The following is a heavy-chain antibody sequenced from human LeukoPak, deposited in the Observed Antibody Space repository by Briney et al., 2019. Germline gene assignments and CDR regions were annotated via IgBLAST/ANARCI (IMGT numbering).Heavy chain of an antibody. D-gene: IGHD3-10*01. V-gene: IGHV1-3*01. Sequence: GGSLRLSCAASGFTFSSYAMHWVRQAPGQRLEWMGWINAGNGNTKYSQKFQGRVTITRDTSASTAYMELSSLRSEDTAVYYCARDSNPLTYYYGSGSSQDNWFDPWGQGTLVTVSS. CDR2: INAGNGNT. CDR1: GFTFSSYA. J-gene: IGHJ5*02. CDR3: ARDSNPLTYYYGSGSSQDNWFDP.